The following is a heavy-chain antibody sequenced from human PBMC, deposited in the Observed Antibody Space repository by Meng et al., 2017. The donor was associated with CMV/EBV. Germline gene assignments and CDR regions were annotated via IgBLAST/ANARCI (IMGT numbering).Heavy chain of an antibody. CDR3: ASFRSTSYSSSSAGDY. Sequence: SVKVSCKASGGTFSSYAISWVRQAPGQGLEWMGGIIPILGIANYAQKFQGRVTITADKSTSTAYMELSSLRSEDTAVYYCASFRSTSYSSSSAGDYWGQGTLVTASS. CDR2: IIPILGIA. J-gene: IGHJ4*02. D-gene: IGHD6-6*01. CDR1: GGTFSSYA. V-gene: IGHV1-69*10.